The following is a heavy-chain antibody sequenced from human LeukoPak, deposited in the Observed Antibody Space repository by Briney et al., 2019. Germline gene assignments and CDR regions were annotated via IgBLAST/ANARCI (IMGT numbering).Heavy chain of an antibody. V-gene: IGHV3-11*06. CDR3: ARVNPTNSGFYAY. CDR1: GFTFSDYY. CDR2: ISGSSSST. J-gene: IGHJ4*02. Sequence: GGSLPLSCAASGFTFSDYYMTWIRQAPGKGLEWVSYISGSSSSTNYADSVKGRFTISRDNAKNSLYLQMNSLRADDTAVYYCARVNPTNSGFYAYWGQGTLVTVSS. D-gene: IGHD3-22*01.